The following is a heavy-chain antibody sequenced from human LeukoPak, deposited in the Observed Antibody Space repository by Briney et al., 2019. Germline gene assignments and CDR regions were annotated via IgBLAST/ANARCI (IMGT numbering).Heavy chain of an antibody. V-gene: IGHV3-23*01. J-gene: IGHJ4*02. CDR3: ARRDGSGSYFFDY. Sequence: PGGSLRLSCGASGFTFRSYAMSWVRQAPGKGLEWVSVISGSGSSTYYADSVKGRFTISRDNSKNTLYMQMNSLRAEDTAVYYCARRDGSGSYFFDYWGQGTLVTVSS. D-gene: IGHD3-10*01. CDR2: ISGSGSST. CDR1: GFTFRSYA.